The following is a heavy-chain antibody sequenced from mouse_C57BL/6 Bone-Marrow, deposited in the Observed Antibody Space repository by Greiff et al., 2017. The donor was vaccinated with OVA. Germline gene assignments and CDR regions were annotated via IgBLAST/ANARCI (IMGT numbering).Heavy chain of an antibody. J-gene: IGHJ4*01. CDR3: ARSGGRGDY. CDR1: GYTFTSYW. V-gene: IGHV1-69*01. Sequence: QVQLQQPGAELVMPGASVKLSCKASGYTFTSYWMHWVKQRPGQGLEWIGEIDPSDSYTNYNQKFKGKSTLTVDKSSSTAYMQLSSLTSEDSAVYYCARSGGRGDYWGQGTSVTVSS. D-gene: IGHD1-1*02. CDR2: IDPSDSYT.